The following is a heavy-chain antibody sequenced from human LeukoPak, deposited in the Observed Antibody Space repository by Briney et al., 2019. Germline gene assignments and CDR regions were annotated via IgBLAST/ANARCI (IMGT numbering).Heavy chain of an antibody. CDR2: ISYDGSNK. CDR1: GFTFSSYG. D-gene: IGHD3-22*01. Sequence: GRSLRLSCAASGFTFSSYGMHWVRQAPGKGLEWVAVISYDGSNKYYADSVKGRFTISRDNSKNTLYLQMNSLRAEDTAVYYCAKDGGPYDSSVFGYWGQGTLVTVSS. J-gene: IGHJ4*02. V-gene: IGHV3-30*18. CDR3: AKDGGPYDSSVFGY.